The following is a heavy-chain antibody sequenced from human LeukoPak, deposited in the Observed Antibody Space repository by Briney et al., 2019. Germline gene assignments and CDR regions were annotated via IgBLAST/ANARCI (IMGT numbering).Heavy chain of an antibody. CDR3: ARDYNTVGTYEGDY. Sequence: GGSLRLSCAASGFTFSSYEMNWVRQAPGKGLEWVSYISSSGSSIYYADSVKGRFTISRDNAKNSLYLQMHSLRAEDTAVYYCARDYNTVGTYEGDYWGQGTLVTVSS. V-gene: IGHV3-48*03. J-gene: IGHJ4*02. CDR1: GFTFSSYE. D-gene: IGHD1-26*01. CDR2: ISSSGSSI.